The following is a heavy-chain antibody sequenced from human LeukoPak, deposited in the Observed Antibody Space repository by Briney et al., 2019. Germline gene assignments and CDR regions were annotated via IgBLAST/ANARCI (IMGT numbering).Heavy chain of an antibody. V-gene: IGHV4-61*02. CDR3: ARDSSLSGWFDP. CDR1: GGSISSGSYY. J-gene: IGHJ5*02. CDR2: IYTSGST. D-gene: IGHD3-10*01. Sequence: PSETLSLTCTFSGGSISSGSYYWSWIRQPAGKGLEWIGRIYTSGSTIYNPSLKSRVTISLDTSKNPFSLKLSSVTAADTAVYYCARDSSLSGWFDPRCHGTLVTVSS.